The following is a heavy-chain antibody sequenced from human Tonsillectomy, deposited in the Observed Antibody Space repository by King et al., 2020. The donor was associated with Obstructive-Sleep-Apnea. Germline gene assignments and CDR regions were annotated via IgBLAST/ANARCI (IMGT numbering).Heavy chain of an antibody. CDR2: LYLDDDK. Sequence: TLKVSGPTVVKPTQTLTLTCTFSGFSLSARGVGVGWVRHPPGRALEWLSLLYLDDDKRYSPSLKSRLTISKDTAKKQVVLTMTNLAPADTATYYCAPIPAVSITGNSDSWHAASNGGQGTLVIVPS. CDR1: GFSLSARGVG. V-gene: IGHV2-5*02. CDR3: APIPAVSITGNSDSWHAASN. J-gene: IGHJ4*02. D-gene: IGHD1-14*01.